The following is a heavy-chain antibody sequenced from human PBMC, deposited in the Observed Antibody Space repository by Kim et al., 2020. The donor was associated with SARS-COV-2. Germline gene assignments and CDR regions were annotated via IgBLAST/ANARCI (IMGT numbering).Heavy chain of an antibody. Sequence: GGSLRLSCVASGFTFDIYAMSWVRQAPGKGLEWVSVMSGGGVNKFYADSVRSRFTISKDNSKNTLYLQMNSLRDEDTALYYCAKIVIMDDYNYFYYYAMDVWGQGTTVTVSS. CDR2: MSGGGVNK. J-gene: IGHJ6*02. V-gene: IGHV3-23*01. CDR3: AKIVIMDDYNYFYYYAMDV. CDR1: GFTFDIYA. D-gene: IGHD4-4*01.